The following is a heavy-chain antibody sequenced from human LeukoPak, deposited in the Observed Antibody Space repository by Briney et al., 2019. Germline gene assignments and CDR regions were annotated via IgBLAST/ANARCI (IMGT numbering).Heavy chain of an antibody. Sequence: GGSLRLSCVTSGFTFSSYTLNWVRQAPGKGLEWVSSISSTSGYIYNADSVRGRFTISRDNSKNTLYLQMNSLRAEDTAVYYCAKDRRYSYGLSWGQGTLVTVSS. CDR2: ISSTSGYI. CDR1: GFTFSSYT. CDR3: AKDRRYSYGLS. D-gene: IGHD5-18*01. V-gene: IGHV3-21*01. J-gene: IGHJ5*02.